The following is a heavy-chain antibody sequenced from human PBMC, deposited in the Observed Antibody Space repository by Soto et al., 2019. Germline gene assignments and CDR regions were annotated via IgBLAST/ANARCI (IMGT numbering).Heavy chain of an antibody. J-gene: IGHJ4*02. CDR2: IIPIFGTA. CDR3: ARVPNRSGGSCYFDY. V-gene: IGHV1-69*13. Sequence: ASVKVSCKASGGTFSSYAISWVRQAPGQGLEWMGGIIPIFGTANYAQKFQGRVTITADESTSTAYMELSSLRSEDTAVYYCARVPNRSGGSCYFDYWGQGTLVTVSS. D-gene: IGHD2-15*01. CDR1: GGTFSSYA.